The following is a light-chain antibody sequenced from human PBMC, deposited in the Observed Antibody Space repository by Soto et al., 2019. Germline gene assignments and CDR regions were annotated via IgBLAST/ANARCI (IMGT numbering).Light chain of an antibody. J-gene: IGLJ2*01. CDR3: QTWGTGNVV. Sequence: QAVVTQSPSASASLGASVKLTCSLSSGHSNYAIAWHQQQPQKGPRYLMKLSTDGSHTKGDGIPDRFSGSSSGAERYLTISSLQSEDEADYYCQTWGTGNVVFGGGTKLTVL. V-gene: IGLV4-69*01. CDR1: SGHSNYA. CDR2: LSTDGSH.